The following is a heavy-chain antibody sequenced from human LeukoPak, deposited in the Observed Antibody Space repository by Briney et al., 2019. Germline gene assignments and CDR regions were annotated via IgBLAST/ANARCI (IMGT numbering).Heavy chain of an antibody. J-gene: IGHJ4*02. D-gene: IGHD2-2*01. Sequence: SETLSLTCAVYGGSFSGYYWSWIRQPPGKGLEWIGEINHGGSTNYNPSLKSRVTISVDTSTNQFSLKLSSVTAADTAVYYCARGRRIVVVPAAYCFDYWGQGTLVTVSS. CDR3: ARGRRIVVVPAAYCFDY. V-gene: IGHV4-34*01. CDR1: GGSFSGYY. CDR2: INHGGST.